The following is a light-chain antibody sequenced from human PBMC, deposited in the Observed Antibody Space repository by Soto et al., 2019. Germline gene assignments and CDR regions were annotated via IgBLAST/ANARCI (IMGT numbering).Light chain of an antibody. V-gene: IGLV2-11*01. CDR3: CSYARSYTGDVV. Sequence: QSVLTQPRSVSGSPGQSVTISCTGTSSDVGGYNYVSGYQQHPCKAPKLMIYDVSKRPSGVPDRFSGSKSGNTASLTISGLQAEDEADYYCCSYARSYTGDVVFGGGTKVTVL. CDR1: SSDVGGYNY. J-gene: IGLJ2*01. CDR2: DVS.